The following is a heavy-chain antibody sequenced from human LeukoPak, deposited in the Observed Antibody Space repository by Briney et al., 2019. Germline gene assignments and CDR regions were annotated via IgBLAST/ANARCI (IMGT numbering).Heavy chain of an antibody. J-gene: IGHJ3*02. V-gene: IGHV3-21*01. D-gene: IGHD6-6*01. Sequence: PGGSLRLSCAASGFIFSSYSMNWVRQAPGKGLEWVSSISSTSSYIYYADSVKGRFTISRDNAKNSLYLQMNSLRAEDTAVYYCARTEQLQHAFDIWGQGTMVTVSS. CDR3: ARTEQLQHAFDI. CDR1: GFIFSSYS. CDR2: ISSTSSYI.